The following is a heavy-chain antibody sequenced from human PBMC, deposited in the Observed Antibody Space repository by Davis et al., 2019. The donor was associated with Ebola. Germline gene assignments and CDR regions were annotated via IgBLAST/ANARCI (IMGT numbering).Heavy chain of an antibody. D-gene: IGHD3-3*01. CDR1: GGPISSYY. J-gene: IGHJ5*02. CDR2: IYYSGST. V-gene: IGHV4-59*08. Sequence: MPSETLSLTFTVPGGPISSYYWRCLRQPPGKGLEWIGYIYYSGSTNYNPSLKSRVTISVDTSKNQFSLKLSSVTAADTAVYYCARQVRYDFWRGWFDPWGQGTLVTVSS. CDR3: ARQVRYDFWRGWFDP.